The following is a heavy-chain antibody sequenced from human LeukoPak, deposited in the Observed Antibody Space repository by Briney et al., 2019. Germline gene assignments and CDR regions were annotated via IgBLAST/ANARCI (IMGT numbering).Heavy chain of an antibody. CDR1: GGSISSSSYY. V-gene: IGHV4-39*01. D-gene: IGHD2-2*01. CDR2: IYNGVVT. CDR3: ARPFRYCSSTVCYDAFNI. J-gene: IGHJ3*02. Sequence: SETLSLTCTVSGGSISSSSYYWVWIRQPPGKGLEWIGSIYNGVVTYYNPSLKSRVTISVYTSKNQFSLNLSSVTAADTAVYYCARPFRYCSSTVCYDAFNIWGHGTMVTVSS.